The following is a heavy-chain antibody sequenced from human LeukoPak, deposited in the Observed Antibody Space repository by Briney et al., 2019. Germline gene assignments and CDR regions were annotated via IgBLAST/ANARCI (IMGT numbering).Heavy chain of an antibody. CDR2: IYYSGST. CDR1: GASISSGTYS. D-gene: IGHD1-26*01. CDR3: ARDHPRKYSGSYHFDY. Sequence: SETLSLTCTVSGASISSGTYSWSWIRQPPGKGLEWIGYIYYSGSTYYNPSLKSRVTISVDTSKNQFSLKLSSVTAADTAVYYCARDHPRKYSGSYHFDYWGQGTLVTVSS. V-gene: IGHV4-30-4*01. J-gene: IGHJ4*02.